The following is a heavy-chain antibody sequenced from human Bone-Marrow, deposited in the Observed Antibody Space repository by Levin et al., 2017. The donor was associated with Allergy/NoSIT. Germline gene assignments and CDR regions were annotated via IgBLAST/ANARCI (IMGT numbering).Heavy chain of an antibody. CDR2: VFYNGNT. CDR1: GASISSSY. D-gene: IGHD5-12*01. J-gene: IGHJ6*03. CDR3: ARVGGGYDYSYLYYYYYMDV. V-gene: IGHV4-59*01. Sequence: RASETLSLTCNVSGASISSSYWTWIRQPPAKGLEWIGYVFYNGNTNYNPSLQSRVAITVDSSKNQFSLHLRSVTTADTAVYYCARVGGGYDYSYLYYYYYMDVWGKGTTVTVSS.